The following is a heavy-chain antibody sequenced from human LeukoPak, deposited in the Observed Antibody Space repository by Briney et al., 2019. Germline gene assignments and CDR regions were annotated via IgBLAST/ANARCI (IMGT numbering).Heavy chain of an antibody. D-gene: IGHD2-2*01. CDR3: ARGDLLPPYFDY. V-gene: IGHV3-64*01. J-gene: IGHJ4*02. CDR2: ICSNGGST. Sequence: GGSLRLSCAASGFTFSSYAMHWVRQAPGTGLEYDSAICSNGGSTYYANSVKGRFTISRDNSKNTLYLQMGSLRAEDMAVYYCARGDLLPPYFDYWGQGTLVTVSS. CDR1: GFTFSSYA.